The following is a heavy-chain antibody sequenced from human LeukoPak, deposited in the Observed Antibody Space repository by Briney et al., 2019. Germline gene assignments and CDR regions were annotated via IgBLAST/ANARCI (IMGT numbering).Heavy chain of an antibody. CDR2: MNPNSGNT. D-gene: IGHD6-19*01. CDR1: GYTFTSYD. J-gene: IGHJ4*02. V-gene: IGHV1-8*03. Sequence: ASVKVSCKASGYTFTSYDINWVRQATGQGLEWMGWMNPNSGNTGYAQKFQGRVTITRNTSISTAYMELSSLRSEDTAVYYCARRERSSGWYRYDYWGQGTLVTVSS. CDR3: ARRERSSGWYRYDY.